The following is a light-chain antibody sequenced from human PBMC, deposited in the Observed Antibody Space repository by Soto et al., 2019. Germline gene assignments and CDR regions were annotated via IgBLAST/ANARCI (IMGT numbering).Light chain of an antibody. Sequence: QSALTQPASVSGSPGQSITIPCTGTSSDVGSYNLVSWFQQHPGKVPKLIIYEGTKRPSGVSDRLSGSKSGNTASLTISGLQVEDEADYYCYPYAGDYVYVFGTGTKVTVL. CDR1: SSDVGSYNL. J-gene: IGLJ1*01. CDR2: EGT. CDR3: YPYAGDYVYV. V-gene: IGLV2-23*01.